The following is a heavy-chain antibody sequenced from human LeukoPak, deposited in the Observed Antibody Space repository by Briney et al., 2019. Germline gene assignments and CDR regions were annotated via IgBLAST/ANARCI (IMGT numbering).Heavy chain of an antibody. Sequence: PSETLSLTCTVSGDSISSGNYYWGWIRQPPGKGREWIGSIYYSGSTYYNPSLKSRVTISVDTSKNQFSLKLSSVTAADTAVYYCARRVSYRNCFDPWGQGTLVTVSS. CDR1: GDSISSGNYY. CDR2: IYYSGST. J-gene: IGHJ5*02. CDR3: ARRVSYRNCFDP. V-gene: IGHV4-39*01. D-gene: IGHD1-26*01.